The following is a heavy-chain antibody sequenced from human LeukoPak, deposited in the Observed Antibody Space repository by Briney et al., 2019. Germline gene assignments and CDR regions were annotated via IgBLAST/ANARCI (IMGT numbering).Heavy chain of an antibody. CDR2: IYTDGST. D-gene: IGHD2/OR15-2a*01. CDR3: TRAGEVLPHDGFDI. J-gene: IGHJ3*02. CDR1: GFTFSSNY. V-gene: IGHV3-53*01. Sequence: GGSLRLSCAASGFTFSSNYVSWVRQARGKGLEWVSIIYTDGSTYYGDSVRGRFTMSRDISKNTVYLQMNSLRVGDTAVYFCTRAGEVLPHDGFDIWGQGTMVTVSS.